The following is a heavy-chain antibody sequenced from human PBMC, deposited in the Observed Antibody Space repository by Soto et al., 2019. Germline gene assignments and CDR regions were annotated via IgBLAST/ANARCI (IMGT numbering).Heavy chain of an antibody. J-gene: IGHJ6*02. D-gene: IGHD2-2*02. V-gene: IGHV4-38-2*02. Sequence: SETLSLTCGVSGYSISSDYYWGWIRQPPGKGLEWIGSIYHSGSTYYNPSLKSRVSISIDRSKNQFSLKVISVTAADTAVYYCARDLGLAVVASVIKYYGLDVWGHGTTVTVSS. CDR3: ARDLGLAVVASVIKYYGLDV. CDR2: IYHSGST. CDR1: GYSISSDYY.